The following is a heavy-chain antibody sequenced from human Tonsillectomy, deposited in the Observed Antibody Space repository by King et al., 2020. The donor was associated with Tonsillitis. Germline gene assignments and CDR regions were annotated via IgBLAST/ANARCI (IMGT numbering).Heavy chain of an antibody. CDR1: GGSFRNYG. J-gene: IGHJ6*04. Sequence: QLVQSGAEVKKPGSSVKVSCEASGGSFRNYGISWVRQAPGQGLEWMGKVIPIFDIIKIARGFRDRMTITADKNTGTAHMVRSRLRSEETAVYYCAGDYATSAYKYHLGVWGGGTTVTVSS. V-gene: IGHV1-69*09. CDR2: VIPIFDII. CDR3: AGDYATSAYKYHLGV. D-gene: IGHD5-24*01.